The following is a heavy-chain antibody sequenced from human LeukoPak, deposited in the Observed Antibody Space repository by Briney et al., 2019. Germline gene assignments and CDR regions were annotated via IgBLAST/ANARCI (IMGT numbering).Heavy chain of an antibody. CDR3: ARGRGSYYDSISHGFWCYFDY. CDR2: IFYSGSA. Sequence: PSETLSLTCTVSGGSVNSYYWSWIRQPPGKGLEWIGYIFYSGSANYSPSLKSRVTMSLDTSKNQFSLKLSSVTAADTAVYYCARGRGSYYDSISHGFWCYFDYWGQGTLVTVSS. V-gene: IGHV4-59*02. D-gene: IGHD3-22*01. CDR1: GGSVNSYY. J-gene: IGHJ4*02.